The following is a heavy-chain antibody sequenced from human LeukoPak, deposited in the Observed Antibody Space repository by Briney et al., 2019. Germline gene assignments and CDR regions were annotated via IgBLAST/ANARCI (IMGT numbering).Heavy chain of an antibody. CDR3: ARDPWRWLQLDDAFDI. D-gene: IGHD5-24*01. CDR1: GGSISSGGYY. J-gene: IGHJ3*02. V-gene: IGHV4-31*03. CDR2: IYYSGST. Sequence: SQTLSLTCTVSGGSISSGGYYWSWIRQHPGKGLEWIGYIYYSGSTYYNPSLKSRVTISVDTSKNQFSLKLSSVTAADTAVYYCARDPWRWLQLDDAFDIWGQGTMVTVSS.